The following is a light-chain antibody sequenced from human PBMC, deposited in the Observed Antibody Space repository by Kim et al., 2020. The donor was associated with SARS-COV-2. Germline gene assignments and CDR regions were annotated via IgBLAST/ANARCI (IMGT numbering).Light chain of an antibody. J-gene: IGLJ1*01. Sequence: GQSITISCTGTSRDVGAYNWVSWDQQHSGKAPKVLIFDVSNRPSGLSDRFFGSKSGNTASLTISGLQADDEADYYCSSYTRSHTFVFGTGTKVTVL. V-gene: IGLV2-14*03. CDR1: SRDVGAYNW. CDR2: DVS. CDR3: SSYTRSHTFV.